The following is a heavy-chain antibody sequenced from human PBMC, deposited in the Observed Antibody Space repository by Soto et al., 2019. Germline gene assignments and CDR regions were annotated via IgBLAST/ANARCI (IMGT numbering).Heavy chain of an antibody. D-gene: IGHD2-15*01. J-gene: IGHJ4*02. CDR2: IDPYETGI. CDR3: TSDTFAARDS. CDR1: GFAFSSYW. V-gene: IGHV3-74*01. Sequence: GGTMRLSCAASGFAFSSYWMHWVRQAPGKGLVWVSRIDPYETGITYAESVQGRFTISRDNAKNTLYLQMNSLRAEGTAVYYCTSDTFAARDSWGQGTLVAVSS.